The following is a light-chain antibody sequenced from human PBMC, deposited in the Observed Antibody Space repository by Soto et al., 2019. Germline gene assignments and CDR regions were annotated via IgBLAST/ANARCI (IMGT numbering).Light chain of an antibody. Sequence: DFQMTQSPSSVSASVGDRVTITCRASRDIHTWLAWYQQKPGKAPKLLIYGASTLQSGVPSRFSGGGSGTDFILTISNLQPEDFAIYYCHQANTLPLTFGGGTKVEI. CDR3: HQANTLPLT. V-gene: IGKV1-12*01. CDR2: GAS. J-gene: IGKJ4*01. CDR1: RDIHTW.